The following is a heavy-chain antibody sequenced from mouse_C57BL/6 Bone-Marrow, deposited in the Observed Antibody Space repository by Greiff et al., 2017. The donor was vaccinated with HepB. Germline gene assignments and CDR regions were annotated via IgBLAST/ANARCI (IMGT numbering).Heavy chain of an antibody. CDR2: IYPGGGYT. Sequence: QVQLQQSGAELVRPGTSVKMSCKASGYTFTNYWIGWAKQRPGHGLEWIGDIYPGGGYTNYNEKFKGKATLTADKSSSTAYMQFSSLTSEESAIYYCARRSPYYYGSSYGYWGQGTTLTVSS. V-gene: IGHV1-63*01. J-gene: IGHJ2*01. D-gene: IGHD1-1*01. CDR3: ARRSPYYYGSSYGY. CDR1: GYTFTNYW.